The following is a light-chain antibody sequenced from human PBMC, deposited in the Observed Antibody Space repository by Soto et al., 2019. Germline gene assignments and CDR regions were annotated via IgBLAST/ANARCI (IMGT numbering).Light chain of an antibody. CDR1: QGIKDY. Sequence: IVMTQSPATLSVSPGERATLSCRASQGIKDYLAWFQQKPGQAPRLLIYGASTRATAIPARFSGSGSGTEFTLSISSLQSEDFAVYYCQQRGNWPPYTFGQGTKLEIK. CDR2: GAS. CDR3: QQRGNWPPYT. V-gene: IGKV3D-15*01. J-gene: IGKJ2*01.